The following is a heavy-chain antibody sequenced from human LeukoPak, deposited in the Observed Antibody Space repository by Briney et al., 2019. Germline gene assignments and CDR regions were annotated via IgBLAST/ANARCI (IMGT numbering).Heavy chain of an antibody. CDR1: GFTFSSYG. CDR3: AGSYDTSGYFDY. D-gene: IGHD3-22*01. J-gene: IGHJ4*02. V-gene: IGHV3-30*02. CDR2: IWYDGSNK. Sequence: GGSLRLSCAAPGFTFSSYGMHWVRQAPGKGLEWVAFIWYDGSNKYYADSVKGRLTISRDNSKNTLYLQMNSLRAEDTAVYYCAGSYDTSGYFDYWGQGTLVTVSS.